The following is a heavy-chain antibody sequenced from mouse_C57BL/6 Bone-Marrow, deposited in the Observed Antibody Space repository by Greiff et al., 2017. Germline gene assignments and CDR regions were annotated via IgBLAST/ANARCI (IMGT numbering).Heavy chain of an antibody. CDR1: GYTFTSYW. V-gene: IGHV1-69*01. CDR3: ARTGNAMDY. CDR2: IDPSASYT. Sequence: QVQLQQPGAELVMPGASVKLSCKASGYTFTSYWMHWVKQRPGQGLEWIGEIDPSASYTNYNQKFKGKSTLTVDKSSSTAYMQLSSLTSEDYAVYYCARTGNAMDYWGQGTSVTVSS. J-gene: IGHJ4*01.